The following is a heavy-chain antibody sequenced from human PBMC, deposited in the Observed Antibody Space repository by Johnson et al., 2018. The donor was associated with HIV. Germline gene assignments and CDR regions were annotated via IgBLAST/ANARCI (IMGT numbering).Heavy chain of an antibody. CDR3: AKDVEYCTGGVCPYDAFDI. CDR2: ISGSGGSP. J-gene: IGHJ3*02. V-gene: IGHV3-23*04. D-gene: IGHD2-8*02. Sequence: VQLVESGGGLVQPGGSLRLSCAASGFTFSSYAMSWVRQAPGKGLEWVSAISGSGGSPYYADSVNGRFTISRDNSKNTLYLQMNSLRAEDTAVYYCAKDVEYCTGGVCPYDAFDIWGQGTMVTVSS. CDR1: GFTFSSYA.